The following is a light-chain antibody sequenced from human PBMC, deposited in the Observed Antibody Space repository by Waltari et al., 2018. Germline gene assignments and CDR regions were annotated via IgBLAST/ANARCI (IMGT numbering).Light chain of an antibody. J-gene: IGLJ3*02. Sequence: QLVLTQSPSASASLGASVKLTCTLDSGHSSNIVAWLQQQPEEGPRYLMKINSDGSNSKGDEIPDRFSGSSSGAEPYLTISSVQSEDEADYYCQTGGHGTWVFGGGTKLTVL. V-gene: IGLV4-69*01. CDR3: QTGGHGTWV. CDR1: SGHSSNI. CDR2: INSDGSN.